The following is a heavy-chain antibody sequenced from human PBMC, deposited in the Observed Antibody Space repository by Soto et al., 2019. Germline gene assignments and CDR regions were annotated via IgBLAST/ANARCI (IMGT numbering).Heavy chain of an antibody. CDR3: ARHPGHCSSTCCLGYYSMDV. Sequence: QLQLQESGPGLVKPSETLSLTCTVSGGSISSSSYSWGWIRQPPGKGLEWIGTIYYSGSTHYNPSLKGRVTTSADTAQNTSPLKLSSVPAADPAVYYCARHPGHCSSTCCLGYYSMDVWGQGTTVTVSS. CDR1: GGSISSSSYS. V-gene: IGHV4-39*01. CDR2: IYYSGST. D-gene: IGHD2-2*01. J-gene: IGHJ6*02.